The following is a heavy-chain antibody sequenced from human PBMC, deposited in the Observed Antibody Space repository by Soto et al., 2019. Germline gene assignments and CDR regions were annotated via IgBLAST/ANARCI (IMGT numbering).Heavy chain of an antibody. CDR2: ISGSGGST. CDR1: GFTFSSYA. Sequence: LSLTCAASGFTFSSYAMSWVRQAPGKGLEWVSAISGSGGSTYYADSVKGRFTISRDNSKNTLYLQMNSLRAEDTAVYYCAKDPLLYYDILTGYGMDVWGQGTTVTVSS. CDR3: AKDPLLYYDILTGYGMDV. V-gene: IGHV3-23*01. D-gene: IGHD3-9*01. J-gene: IGHJ6*02.